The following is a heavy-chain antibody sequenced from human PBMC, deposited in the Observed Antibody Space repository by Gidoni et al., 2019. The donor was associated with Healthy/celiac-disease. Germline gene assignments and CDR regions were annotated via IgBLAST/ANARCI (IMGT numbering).Heavy chain of an antibody. J-gene: IGHJ4*02. Sequence: QVQLQQWGAGLLKPSETLSLTCAVYGGSFSGYYWSWIRQPPGKGLEWIGEINHSGSTNYNPSLKSRVTRSVDTSKNQFSLKLSSVTAADTAVYYCARGRAGLRLGDYWGQGTLVTVSS. CDR1: GGSFSGYY. CDR2: INHSGST. CDR3: ARGRAGLRLGDY. V-gene: IGHV4-34*01. D-gene: IGHD6-19*01.